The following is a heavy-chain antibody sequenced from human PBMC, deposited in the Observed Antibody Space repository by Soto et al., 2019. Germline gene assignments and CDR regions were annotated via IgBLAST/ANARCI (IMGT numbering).Heavy chain of an antibody. V-gene: IGHV1-18*01. CDR1: GYSFTNFG. D-gene: IGHD5-12*01. CDR3: ARDLLATSIDY. CDR2: ISAYNGNT. Sequence: ASVKVSCKAFGYSFTNFGISWVRQAPGQGLEWMGWISAYNGNTNYAQNLQGRVTMTTDASTSTAYMELRSLTSDDTAVYYCARDLLATSIDYWGQGTLVTVS. J-gene: IGHJ4*02.